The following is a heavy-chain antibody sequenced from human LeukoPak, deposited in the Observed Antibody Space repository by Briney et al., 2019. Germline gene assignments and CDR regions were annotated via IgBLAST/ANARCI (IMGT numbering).Heavy chain of an antibody. CDR2: MNPNSGNT. CDR3: AKGRSRWGPQYNWFDP. V-gene: IGHV1-8*01. CDR1: GYTFTSSD. D-gene: IGHD3-16*01. Sequence: ASVKVSCKASGYTFTSSDINWVRQATGQGLEWTGWMNPNSGNTAYEQKDQGRGSMTRNTSITTADMELSSLRSEHTAVYYCAKGRSRWGPQYNWFDPWGQGTLVTVSS. J-gene: IGHJ5*02.